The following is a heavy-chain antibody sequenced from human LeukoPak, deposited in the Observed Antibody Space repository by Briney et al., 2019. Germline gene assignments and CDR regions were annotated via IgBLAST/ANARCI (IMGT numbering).Heavy chain of an antibody. CDR1: GGTFSSYA. CDR2: IIPIFGTA. Sequence: GASVKVSCKASGGTFSSYAISWVRQAPGQGLEWMGGIIPIFGTANYAQKFQGRVTITADESTSTAYMELSSLRSEDTAVYYCARERVVVKNLGAFDIWGQGTMVTVSS. CDR3: ARERVVVKNLGAFDI. D-gene: IGHD3-22*01. V-gene: IGHV1-69*13. J-gene: IGHJ3*02.